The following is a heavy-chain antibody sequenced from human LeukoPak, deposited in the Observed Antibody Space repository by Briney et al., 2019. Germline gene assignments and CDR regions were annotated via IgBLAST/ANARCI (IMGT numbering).Heavy chain of an antibody. J-gene: IGHJ6*02. V-gene: IGHV4-31*03. D-gene: IGHD1-26*01. Sequence: SETLSLTCTVSGGSISSGGYYWSWIRQHPGKGLEWIGYIYYSGSTYYNPSLRSRVTISVDTSKNQFSLKLSSVTAADTAVYYCARDGREDYYYYGMDVWGQGTTITVSS. CDR2: IYYSGST. CDR1: GGSISSGGYY. CDR3: ARDGREDYYYYGMDV.